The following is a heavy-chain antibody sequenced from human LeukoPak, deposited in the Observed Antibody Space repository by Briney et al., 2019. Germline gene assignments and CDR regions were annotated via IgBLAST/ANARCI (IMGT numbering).Heavy chain of an antibody. J-gene: IGHJ6*03. CDR1: GGSFSGYY. Sequence: SETLSLTCAVYGGSFSGYYWSWIRQPAGKGLEWIGRIYTSGSTNYNPSLKSRVTISVDTSKNQFSLKLSSVTAADTAVYYCARDGFSYGSGSYYIGDYYYYYMDVWGKGTTVTISS. CDR3: ARDGFSYGSGSYYIGDYYYYYMDV. CDR2: IYTSGST. V-gene: IGHV4-4*07. D-gene: IGHD3-10*01.